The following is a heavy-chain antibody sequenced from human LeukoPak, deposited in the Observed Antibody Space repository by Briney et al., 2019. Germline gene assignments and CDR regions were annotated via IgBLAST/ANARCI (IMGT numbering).Heavy chain of an antibody. D-gene: IGHD2-2*01. CDR2: ISSSSSTI. CDR1: KFTFSNYS. J-gene: IGHJ6*02. V-gene: IGHV3-48*04. CDR3: ARVDAHYCSSTSCSLNYYYGMDV. Sequence: GGSLRLSCAPSKFTFSNYSMHWVRQAPGKGLEWVSYISSSSSTIYYADSVKGRFTISRDNAKNSLYLQMNSLRAEDTAVYYCARVDAHYCSSTSCSLNYYYGMDVWGQGTTVTVSS.